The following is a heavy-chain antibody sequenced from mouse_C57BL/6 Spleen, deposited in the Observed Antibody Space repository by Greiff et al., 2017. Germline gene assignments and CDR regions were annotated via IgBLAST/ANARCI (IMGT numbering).Heavy chain of an antibody. V-gene: IGHV1-69*01. J-gene: IGHJ3*01. D-gene: IGHD1-1*01. CDR1: GYTFTSYW. CDR3: AARGSSAWFAY. Sequence: QVQLQQSGAELVMPGASVKLSCKASGYTFTSYWMHWVKQRPGQGLEWIGEIDPSDSYTNYNQKFKGKSTLTVDKSSSTAYMQLSSLTSEDSAVYYCAARGSSAWFAYWGQGTLVTVSA. CDR2: IDPSDSYT.